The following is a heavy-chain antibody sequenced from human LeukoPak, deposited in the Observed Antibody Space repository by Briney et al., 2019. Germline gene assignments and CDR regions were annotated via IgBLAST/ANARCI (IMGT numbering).Heavy chain of an antibody. CDR3: ARGRYSGYPNNWFDP. D-gene: IGHD5-12*01. CDR1: GGSISSGGYY. V-gene: IGHV4-31*03. Sequence: SLTLSLTCTVSGGSISSGGYYWSWIRQHPGKGLEWIGYIYYSGSTYYNPSLKGRVTISVDTSKNQFSLKLSSVTAADTAVYFCARGRYSGYPNNWFDPWGQGTLVTVSS. CDR2: IYYSGST. J-gene: IGHJ5*02.